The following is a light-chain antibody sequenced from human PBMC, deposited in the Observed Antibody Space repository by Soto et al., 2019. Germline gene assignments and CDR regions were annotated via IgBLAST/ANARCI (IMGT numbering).Light chain of an antibody. CDR3: QQSYSTPWT. CDR2: AAS. J-gene: IGKJ1*01. Sequence: DIPMTQSPSSLSASVGDRVTITCRASQSISSYLNWYQQKPGKAPKLLIYAASSLQSVVPSRFSGSGSGTDFTLTISSLQPEDFATYDCQQSYSTPWTFGQGTKVEI. V-gene: IGKV1-39*01. CDR1: QSISSY.